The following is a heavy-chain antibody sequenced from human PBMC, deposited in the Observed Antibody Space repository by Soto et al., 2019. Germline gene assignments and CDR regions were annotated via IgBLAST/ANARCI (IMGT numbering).Heavy chain of an antibody. Sequence: LRLSCAASGFTFSSYAMHWVRQAPGKGLEWVAVISYDGSNEYYADSVKGRFTISRDNSKNTLYLQMNSLRTEDTAVYYCARPLWRDDYNWGYFDLWGRGTLVTVSS. CDR2: ISYDGSNE. CDR1: GFTFSSYA. J-gene: IGHJ2*01. V-gene: IGHV3-30-3*01. D-gene: IGHD4-4*01. CDR3: ARPLWRDDYNWGYFDL.